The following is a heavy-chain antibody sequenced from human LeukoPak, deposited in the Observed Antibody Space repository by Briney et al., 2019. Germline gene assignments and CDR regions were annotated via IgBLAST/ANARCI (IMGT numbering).Heavy chain of an antibody. CDR3: TTGNFGPY. CDR2: IKGKTAAGAP. V-gene: IGHV3-15*01. D-gene: IGHD3-10*01. J-gene: IGHJ4*02. Sequence: GGSLRLSCAASGFTFTSAWMSWVRQAPGKGLEWVGRIKGKTAAGAPDYVASVKGRFTISRDDSKNTLYLQMNSLKTEDTAFYYCTTGNFGPYWGQGTLVTVSS. CDR1: GFTFTSAW.